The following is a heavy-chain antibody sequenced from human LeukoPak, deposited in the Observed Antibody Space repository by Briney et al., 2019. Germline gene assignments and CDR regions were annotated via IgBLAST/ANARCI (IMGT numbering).Heavy chain of an antibody. J-gene: IGHJ3*02. CDR3: ASYYYDSSGYLRSGAFDI. V-gene: IGHV4-31*03. D-gene: IGHD3-22*01. CDR2: IHYSGST. Sequence: SQTLSLTCTVSGGSISSGGYYWSWIRQHPGKGLEWIGYIHYSGSTYYNPSLKSRVTISVDTSKNQFSLKLSSVTAADTAVYYCASYYYDSSGYLRSGAFDIWGQGTMVTVSS. CDR1: GGSISSGGYY.